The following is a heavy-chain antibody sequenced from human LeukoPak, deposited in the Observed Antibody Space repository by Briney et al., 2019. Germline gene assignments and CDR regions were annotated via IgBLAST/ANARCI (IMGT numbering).Heavy chain of an antibody. CDR3: AKPYMTGDAFDI. CDR2: INPNSGDT. J-gene: IGHJ3*02. D-gene: IGHD1-14*01. Sequence: ASVKVSCKASGYTFTGYYMHWVRQAPGQGLEWMGWINPNSGDTNYAQKFQGRVTMTRDTSISTAYMELSRLRSDDTAVYYCAKPYMTGDAFDIWGQGTMVTVSS. CDR1: GYTFTGYY. V-gene: IGHV1-2*02.